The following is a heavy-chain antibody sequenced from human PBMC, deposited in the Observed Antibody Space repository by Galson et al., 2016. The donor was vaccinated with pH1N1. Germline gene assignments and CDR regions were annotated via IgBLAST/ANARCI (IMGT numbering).Heavy chain of an antibody. J-gene: IGHJ4*02. V-gene: IGHV3-30*03. Sequence: SLRLSCAASGFTFGSYAMHWVRQAPGKGLKWVADISFDGRNKNYLDSVKGRFSISRDNSQNTLHLQVKGLRADDTAIYLCARERDGRGFDTWGQGTLVSVSS. CDR3: ARERDGRGFDT. D-gene: IGHD5-24*01. CDR1: GFTFGSYA. CDR2: ISFDGRNK.